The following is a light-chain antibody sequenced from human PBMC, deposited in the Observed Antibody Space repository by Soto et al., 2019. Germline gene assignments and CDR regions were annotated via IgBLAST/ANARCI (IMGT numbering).Light chain of an antibody. CDR2: EGT. J-gene: IGLJ3*02. Sequence: QSVLTQPASVSGSPGQSITISCTGTSSDVENYNLVSWYQQYPGKAPKLIIYEGTKRPSGVSYRFSGSKSGNTASLTISGLQAEDEADYYCCSYAGSGTWVFGGGTKLTVL. V-gene: IGLV2-23*01. CDR3: CSYAGSGTWV. CDR1: SSDVENYNL.